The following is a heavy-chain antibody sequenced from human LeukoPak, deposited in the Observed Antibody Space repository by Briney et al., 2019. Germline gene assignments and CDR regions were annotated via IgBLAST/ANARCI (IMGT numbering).Heavy chain of an antibody. J-gene: IGHJ4*02. CDR2: IKQDGSEK. CDR3: VRGQLWSYYHDY. CDR1: GFTFSSYW. Sequence: GGSLRLSCAASGFTFSSYWMSWVRQAPGKGLEWVANIKQDGSEKDYVDSVKGRFTISRDNAKNTVYLEMNSLRAEDTAVYYCVRGQLWSYYHDYWGQGTLVTVSS. V-gene: IGHV3-7*01. D-gene: IGHD5-18*01.